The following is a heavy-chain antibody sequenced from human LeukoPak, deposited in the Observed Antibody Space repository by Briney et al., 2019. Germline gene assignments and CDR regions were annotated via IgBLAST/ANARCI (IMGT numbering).Heavy chain of an antibody. CDR2: IYSGGST. CDR3: ASSGIAVAGAVYYYGMDV. V-gene: IGHV3-66*01. J-gene: IGHJ6*02. CDR1: GFTVSSNY. Sequence: GGSLRLSCAASGFTVSSNYMSWVRQAPGKGLEWVSVIYSGGSTYYADSVKGRFTISRDNSKNTLYLQMNSLRAEDTAVYYCASSGIAVAGAVYYYGMDVWGQGTTVTVSS. D-gene: IGHD6-19*01.